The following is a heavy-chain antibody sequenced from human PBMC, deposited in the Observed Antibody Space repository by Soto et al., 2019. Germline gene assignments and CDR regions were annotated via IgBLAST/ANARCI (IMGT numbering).Heavy chain of an antibody. CDR3: ARGPGGPDGPGDY. V-gene: IGHV1-3*01. D-gene: IGHD2-15*01. CDR2: IIAGNGNT. CDR1: GYTFTSYA. J-gene: IGHJ4*02. Sequence: QVQLVQSGAEVKKPGASVKVSCKASGYTFTSYAMHWVRQAPGQRLEWMGWIIAGNGNTKYSQKFQGRVTITRDTSASTAYMELSSLRSEDTAGYCCARGPGGPDGPGDYWGQGTLVTVSS.